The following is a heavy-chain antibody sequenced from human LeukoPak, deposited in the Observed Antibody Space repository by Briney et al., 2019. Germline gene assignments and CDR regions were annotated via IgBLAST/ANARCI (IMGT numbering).Heavy chain of an antibody. D-gene: IGHD3-22*01. CDR3: ARVVTMIVVVTPPRMDV. J-gene: IGHJ6*04. Sequence: GGSLRLSCAASGFTFSSYSMNWVRQAPGKGLEWVSYISSSSSTIYYADSVKGRFTISRDNAKNSLYLQMNSLRAEDTAVYYCARVVTMIVVVTPPRMDVWGKGTTVTVSS. CDR2: ISSSSSTI. CDR1: GFTFSSYS. V-gene: IGHV3-48*01.